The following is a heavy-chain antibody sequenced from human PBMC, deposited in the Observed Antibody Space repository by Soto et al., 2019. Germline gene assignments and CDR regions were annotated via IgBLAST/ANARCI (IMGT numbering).Heavy chain of an antibody. CDR1: GFTFSSYW. Sequence: EVQLVESAGGLVQPGGSLRLSCVDSGFTFSSYWMSWVRQAPVKGLEWVGNIKQDGSEENYVDSLKGRFTISRDNAKNSMYLQMNSLRAEDTAVYYCARIAATGRGWDVWGQGTTVVVSS. CDR3: ARIAATGRGWDV. D-gene: IGHD6-13*01. CDR2: IKQDGSEE. V-gene: IGHV3-7*01. J-gene: IGHJ6*02.